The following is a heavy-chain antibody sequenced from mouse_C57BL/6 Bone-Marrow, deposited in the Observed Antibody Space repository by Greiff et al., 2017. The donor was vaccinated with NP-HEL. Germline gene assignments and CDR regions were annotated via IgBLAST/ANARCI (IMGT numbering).Heavy chain of an antibody. Sequence: VQLQQSGPELVKPGASVKIPCKASGYTFTDYNMDWVKQSHGKSLEWIGDINPNNGGTIYNQKFKGKATLTVDKSSSTAYMELRSLTSEDTAVYYCASGMTLFAYWGQGTLVTVSA. CDR1: GYTFTDYN. V-gene: IGHV1-18*01. J-gene: IGHJ3*01. CDR2: INPNNGGT. D-gene: IGHD4-1*01. CDR3: ASGMTLFAY.